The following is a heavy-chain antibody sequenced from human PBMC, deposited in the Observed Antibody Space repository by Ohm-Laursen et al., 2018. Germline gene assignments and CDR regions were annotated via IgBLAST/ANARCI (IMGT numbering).Heavy chain of an antibody. D-gene: IGHD4-17*01. V-gene: IGHV4-34*10. CDR2: INHSGNR. Sequence: GTLSLTCAVYGGYFSGYYWTWIRQTPGKGLEWIGEINHSGNRNFIPSLKSRVAMSVDTSKNQFSLKLTSVTAADTAVYYCARQDSGDYYFDYWGQGTLVTVSS. J-gene: IGHJ4*02. CDR3: ARQDSGDYYFDY. CDR1: GGYFSGYY.